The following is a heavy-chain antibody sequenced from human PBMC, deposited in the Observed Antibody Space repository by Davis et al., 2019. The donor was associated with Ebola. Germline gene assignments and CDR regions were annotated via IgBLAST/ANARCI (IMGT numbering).Heavy chain of an antibody. Sequence: SVQVSCKASGGTFSSYAISWVRQAPGQGLEWMGGIIPIFGTANYAQKFQGRVTITADESTSTAYMELSSLRSEDTAVYYCARGGRELLLVLDYWGQGTLVTVSS. CDR3: ARGGRELLLVLDY. J-gene: IGHJ4*02. V-gene: IGHV1-69*13. CDR1: GGTFSSYA. CDR2: IIPIFGTA. D-gene: IGHD3-10*01.